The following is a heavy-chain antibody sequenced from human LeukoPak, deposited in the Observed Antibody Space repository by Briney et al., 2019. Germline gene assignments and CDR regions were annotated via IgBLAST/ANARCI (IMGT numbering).Heavy chain of an antibody. J-gene: IGHJ3*01. CDR3: ARVPGGGTAAN. V-gene: IGHV4-61*01. CDR1: GGSVSSGSYH. Sequence: SETLSLTCTVSGGSVSSGSYHWSWIRQPPGKGLEWIGYIYYSGSTNYNPSLKSRVTISVDTSKNQFSLKLSSVTAADTAVYYCARVPGGGTAANWGQGTMVTVSS. D-gene: IGHD1-7*01. CDR2: IYYSGST.